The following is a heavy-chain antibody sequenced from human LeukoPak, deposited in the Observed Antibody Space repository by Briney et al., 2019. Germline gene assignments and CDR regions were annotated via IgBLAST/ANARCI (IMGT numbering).Heavy chain of an antibody. CDR3: ARERGGQRTGQFDQ. Sequence: PSETLSLTCTVSGDSIRSSYWSWIRQPPGETLEWVGYIYYSGSANYNPSLKDRASMSVDTSKNQLSLRLSSVTAADTAVYYCARERGGQRTGQFDQWGQGILVTVSS. CDR2: IYYSGSA. J-gene: IGHJ4*02. V-gene: IGHV4-59*01. CDR1: GDSIRSSY. D-gene: IGHD1-1*01.